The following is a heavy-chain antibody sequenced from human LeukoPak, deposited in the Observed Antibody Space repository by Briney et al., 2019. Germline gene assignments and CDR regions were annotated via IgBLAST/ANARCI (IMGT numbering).Heavy chain of an antibody. CDR3: AIRKSGNAIDY. Sequence: GGSLRLSCAASGFAFSSNYMSWVRQAPGKGLEWVAVIYSGGSTNYADSVKGRFTISRDNSKNTLYLLMNSLRAEDTAVYYCAIRKSGNAIDYWGQGTLVTVSS. J-gene: IGHJ4*02. CDR1: GFAFSSNY. CDR2: IYSGGST. V-gene: IGHV3-66*01. D-gene: IGHD5-12*01.